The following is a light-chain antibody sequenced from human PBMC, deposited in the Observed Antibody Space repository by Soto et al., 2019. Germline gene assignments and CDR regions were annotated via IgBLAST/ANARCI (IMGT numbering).Light chain of an antibody. V-gene: IGKV3-20*01. Sequence: EIVLTQSPGTLSLSPGERATLSCRASQSVSSSYLAWYQQKPGQAPRLLIYDASSRATGIPDRFSGSGSGTHLTLTISRLEPEDFSLYYCQQYGSSPWYTFGQGTKLEIK. CDR1: QSVSSSY. CDR2: DAS. CDR3: QQYGSSPWYT. J-gene: IGKJ2*01.